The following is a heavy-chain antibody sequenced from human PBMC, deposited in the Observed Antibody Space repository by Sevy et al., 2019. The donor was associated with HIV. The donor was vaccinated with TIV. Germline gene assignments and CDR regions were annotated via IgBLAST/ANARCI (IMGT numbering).Heavy chain of an antibody. CDR1: GGSISSGGYY. Sequence: SETLSRTCTVSGGSISSGGYYWSWIRQHPGKGLEWIGYIYYSGSTYYNPSLKSRVTISVDTSKNQFSLKLSSVTAAETAVYYCARSGVLFGSGSYYNKSYYYYYGMDVWGQGTTVTASS. CDR3: ARSGVLFGSGSYYNKSYYYYYGMDV. CDR2: IYYSGST. D-gene: IGHD3-10*01. J-gene: IGHJ6*02. V-gene: IGHV4-31*03.